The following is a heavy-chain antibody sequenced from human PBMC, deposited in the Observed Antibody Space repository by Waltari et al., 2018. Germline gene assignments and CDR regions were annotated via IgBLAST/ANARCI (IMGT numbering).Heavy chain of an antibody. Sequence: QVQLQQWGAGLLKPSETLSLTCAVYGGSFSGYYWSWIRQPPGKGLEWIGEINHSGRTNYNPSLKSRVTISVDTSKNQFSLKLSSVTAADTAVYYCARGRGDHIVLVTDAFDIWGQGTMVTVSS. CDR3: ARGRGDHIVLVTDAFDI. J-gene: IGHJ3*02. CDR2: INHSGRT. CDR1: GGSFSGYY. V-gene: IGHV4-34*01. D-gene: IGHD2-8*02.